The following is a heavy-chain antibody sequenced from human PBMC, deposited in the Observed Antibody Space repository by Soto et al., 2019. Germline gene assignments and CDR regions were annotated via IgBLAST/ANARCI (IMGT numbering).Heavy chain of an antibody. Sequence: SVKVSCKASGGPFSSYAISWVRQAPGQGLEWMGGIIPIFGTANYAQKFQGRLTITADESTSTAYMELSSLRSEDTAVYYCAKVKYYYVSGGNPPVGYWGQGTVVTVSS. CDR2: IIPIFGTA. D-gene: IGHD3-10*02. J-gene: IGHJ4*02. CDR1: GGPFSSYA. CDR3: AKVKYYYVSGGNPPVGY. V-gene: IGHV1-69*13.